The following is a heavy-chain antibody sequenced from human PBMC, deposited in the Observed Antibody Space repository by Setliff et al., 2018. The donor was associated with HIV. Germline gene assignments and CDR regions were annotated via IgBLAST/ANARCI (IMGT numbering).Heavy chain of an antibody. CDR1: GFTFSNYA. CDR2: ISASGGST. Sequence: GGSLRLSCAASGFTFSNYAMSWVRQAPGTGLQWVSSISASGGSTYYAESVKGRFTISRDNSKNTLYLQLNSLRAEDTAVYYCTQPQWEHVHWGRGTLVTVSS. CDR3: TQPQWEHVH. D-gene: IGHD1-26*01. V-gene: IGHV3-23*01. J-gene: IGHJ4*02.